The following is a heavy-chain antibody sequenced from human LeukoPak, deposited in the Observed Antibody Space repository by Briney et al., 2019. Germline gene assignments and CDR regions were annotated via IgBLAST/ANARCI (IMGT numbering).Heavy chain of an antibody. D-gene: IGHD6-19*01. CDR2: IYYSGST. CDR3: AREGRSGYSSGWVDY. J-gene: IGHJ4*02. V-gene: IGHV4-59*01. CDR1: GGSISSYY. Sequence: PSETLSPTCTVSGGSISSYYWSWIRQPPGKGLEWIGYIYYSGSTNYNPSLKSRVTISVDTSKNQFSLKLSSVTAADTAVYYCAREGRSGYSSGWVDYWGQGTLVTVSS.